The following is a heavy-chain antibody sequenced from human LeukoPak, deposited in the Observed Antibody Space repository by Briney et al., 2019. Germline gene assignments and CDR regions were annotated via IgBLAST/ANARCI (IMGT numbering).Heavy chain of an antibody. J-gene: IGHJ6*02. CDR1: GYTFTSYG. D-gene: IGHD2-2*01. CDR3: ASSVPAANSHYYYYYGMDV. V-gene: IGHV1-3*01. Sequence: ASVKVSCKASGYTFTSYGISWVRQAPGQGLEWMGWINAGNGNTKYSQKFQGRVTITRDTSASTAYMELSSLRSEDTAVYYCASSVPAANSHYYYYYGMDVWGQGTTVTVSS. CDR2: INAGNGNT.